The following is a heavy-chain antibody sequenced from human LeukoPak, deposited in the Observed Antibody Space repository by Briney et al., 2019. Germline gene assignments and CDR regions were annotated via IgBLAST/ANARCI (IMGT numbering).Heavy chain of an antibody. CDR2: INAYNGNT. D-gene: IGHD3-10*01. Sequence: ASVKVSCKASGYTFTSYGISWVRQAPGQGLEWMGWINAYNGNTNYSQKLQGRVTMTTDTSTSTAYMELRSLRSDDTAVYYCARTYYGSGSYYTREIYYFDYWGQGTLVTVSS. V-gene: IGHV1-18*01. J-gene: IGHJ4*02. CDR3: ARTYYGSGSYYTREIYYFDY. CDR1: GYTFTSYG.